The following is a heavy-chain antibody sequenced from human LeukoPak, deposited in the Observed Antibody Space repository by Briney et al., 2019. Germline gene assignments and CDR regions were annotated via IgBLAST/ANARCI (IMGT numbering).Heavy chain of an antibody. V-gene: IGHV3-53*01. CDR2: IYSGGST. D-gene: IGHD3-3*01. Sequence: GGSLRLSCAASGFTVSSNYMSWVRQAPGKGLEWVSVIYSGGSTYYADSVKGRFTISRDNSKNTLYLQMNSLRAEDTAVYYCAKFLAATARVSYFQHWGQGTLVTVSS. CDR1: GFTVSSNY. CDR3: AKFLAATARVSYFQH. J-gene: IGHJ1*01.